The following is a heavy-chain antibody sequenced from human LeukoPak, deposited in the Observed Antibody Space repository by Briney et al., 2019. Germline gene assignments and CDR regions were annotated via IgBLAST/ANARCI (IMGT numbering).Heavy chain of an antibody. Sequence: SETLSLTCTVSAGSISSTTYSWGWIRPPPGQGLEWVGSICYSGNTNYTPSLKSRVTISVATSKHHFSLTLRSVAAADPPVYFCARHYQAPVVVTYYCGQGTLVTVSS. CDR3: ARHYQAPVVVTYY. D-gene: IGHD2-2*01. V-gene: IGHV4-39*01. CDR1: AGSISSTTYS. J-gene: IGHJ4*02. CDR2: ICYSGNT.